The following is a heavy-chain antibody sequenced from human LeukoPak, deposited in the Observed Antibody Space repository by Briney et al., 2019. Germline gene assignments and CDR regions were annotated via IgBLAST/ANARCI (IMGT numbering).Heavy chain of an antibody. CDR3: TRHQLDLSGSRDYSVVNYWYFDL. Sequence: RPGGSLRLSCAASGLTLSASAIHWVRQASGKGLEWVGRIRSKDENYATSYSESVKGRFTISRDDSKNTAYLQMDSLKTEDTAVYYCTRHQLDLSGSRDYSVVNYWYFDLWGRGTLVTVSS. CDR1: GLTLSASA. V-gene: IGHV3-73*01. J-gene: IGHJ2*01. D-gene: IGHD3-3*01. CDR2: IRSKDENYAT.